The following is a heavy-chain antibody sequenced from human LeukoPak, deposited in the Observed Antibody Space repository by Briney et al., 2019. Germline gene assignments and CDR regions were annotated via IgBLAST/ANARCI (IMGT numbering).Heavy chain of an antibody. D-gene: IGHD3-10*01. CDR2: IHYSGST. CDR1: GDSIIGYY. V-gene: IGHV4-59*08. Sequence: SETLSLTCTVSGDSIIGYYWSWIRQPPGKGLEWIGYIHYSGSTNYNPSLKSRVTISVDTSKNQFSLKLSSVTAADTAVYYCARRGSGSYYNYYYHGMDVWGQGTTVTVSS. CDR3: ARRGSGSYYNYYYHGMDV. J-gene: IGHJ6*02.